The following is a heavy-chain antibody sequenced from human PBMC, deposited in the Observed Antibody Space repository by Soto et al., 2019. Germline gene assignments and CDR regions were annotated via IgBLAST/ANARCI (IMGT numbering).Heavy chain of an antibody. V-gene: IGHV3-21*01. CDR1: GFRFSGSS. D-gene: IGHD3-10*01. J-gene: IGHJ4*02. CDR3: ARDLGEVSAL. Sequence: EVHLVESGGDLVKPGGSLRLSCAASGFRFSGSSMNWVRQAPGKGLNWVSSISSSSSYIYYADSVKGRFTISRDNAKNSLYLQMNSLRAEDTAVYYCARDLGEVSALWGQGTLVTVSS. CDR2: ISSSSSYI.